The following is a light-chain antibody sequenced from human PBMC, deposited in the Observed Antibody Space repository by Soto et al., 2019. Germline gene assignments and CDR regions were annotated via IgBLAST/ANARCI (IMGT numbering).Light chain of an antibody. CDR3: AAWYDRLSGPYL. CDR2: RNN. Sequence: QSVLTQPPSASGTPGQRVTISCSGSSSNIGSNYVYWYQQLPGTAPKLLIYRNNQRPSGVPDRFSGSKSGTSASLAISGLRSVDEADYYCAAWYDRLSGPYLFGTRTKVTVL. V-gene: IGLV1-47*01. J-gene: IGLJ1*01. CDR1: SSNIGSNY.